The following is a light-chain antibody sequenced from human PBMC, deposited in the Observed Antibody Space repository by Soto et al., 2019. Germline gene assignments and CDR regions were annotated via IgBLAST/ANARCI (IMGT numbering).Light chain of an antibody. CDR2: GNS. V-gene: IGLV1-40*01. CDR3: QSYDSRLSALV. Sequence: QSVLTQPPSVSGAPGQRVTISCTGSSSNIGAGYDVHWYQQLPGTAPKLLIYGNSNRPSGVPDRFSGSKSGTSASLAITGRQAEDEADYYCQSYDSRLSALVFGGGTKLTVL. CDR1: SSNIGAGYD. J-gene: IGLJ2*01.